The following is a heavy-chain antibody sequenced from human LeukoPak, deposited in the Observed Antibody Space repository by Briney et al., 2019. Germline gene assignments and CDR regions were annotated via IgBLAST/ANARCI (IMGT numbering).Heavy chain of an antibody. CDR2: IYYSGST. J-gene: IGHJ4*02. D-gene: IGHD5-24*01. Sequence: SSETLSLTCTVSGGSISSSSDYWGWIRQPPGKGLEWIGSIYYSGSTYYNPSLKSRVTISVDTSKNQFSLKLSSVTAADTAVYYCARLRRWLQLRGGFDYWGQGTLVTVSS. CDR3: ARLRRWLQLRGGFDY. CDR1: GGSISSSSDY. V-gene: IGHV4-39*01.